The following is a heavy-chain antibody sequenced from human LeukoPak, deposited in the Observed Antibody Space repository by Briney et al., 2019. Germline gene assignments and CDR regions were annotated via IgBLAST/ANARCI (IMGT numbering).Heavy chain of an antibody. V-gene: IGHV1-18*04. CDR1: GYTFTSYA. D-gene: IGHD2-2*01. J-gene: IGHJ5*02. CDR3: ARTGWGVPAAGDWFDP. Sequence: GASVKVSCKASGYTFTSYAFSWVRQAPGQGLEWIGWVSGYNGNTNYAQKVQGRVTMTTDTSTSTAYMELRSLRFGDTAVYYCARTGWGVPAAGDWFDPWGQGTLVTVSS. CDR2: VSGYNGNT.